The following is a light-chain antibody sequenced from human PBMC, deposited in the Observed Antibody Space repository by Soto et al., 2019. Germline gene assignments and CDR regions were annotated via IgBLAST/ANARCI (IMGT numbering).Light chain of an antibody. CDR2: DVS. Sequence: QSAMTQPASVSGSPGRSITISCTGTSSDIGTYNYVSWYQHHPGKAPKLIIYDVSTRPSGVSDRFSASKSGNTASLTISGLQADDEADYYCSSYTSSNTEVFGTGTKLTVL. CDR1: SSDIGTYNY. J-gene: IGLJ1*01. CDR3: SSYTSSNTEV. V-gene: IGLV2-14*03.